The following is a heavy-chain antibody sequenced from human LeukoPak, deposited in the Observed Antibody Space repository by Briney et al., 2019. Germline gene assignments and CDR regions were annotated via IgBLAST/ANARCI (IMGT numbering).Heavy chain of an antibody. V-gene: IGHV1-2*06. CDR2: INPNTGVT. J-gene: IGHJ3*02. D-gene: IGHD5-18*01. CDR1: EYTFTAYY. CDR3: ARQLSPFAFDI. Sequence: GASVKVSCKAPEYTFTAYYIHWVRQAPGQGLEWVGRINPNTGVTNYAQKFQDRVTMTRDTSISTAYMELSRLRSDDTAVYYCARQLSPFAFDIWGQGTMVTISS.